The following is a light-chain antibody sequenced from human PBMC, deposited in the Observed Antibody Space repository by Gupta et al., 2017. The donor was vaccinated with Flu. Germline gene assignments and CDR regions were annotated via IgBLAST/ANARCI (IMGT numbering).Light chain of an antibody. V-gene: IGKV1-39*01. Sequence: PSSLSASVGDRVNISCRATQYISNYLNWYQQKAGKAPHLLILSASRVQSGVPSRFSGSGSGTDFTLTISGLQAEDFTTYYCQQSVTIPRTFGQGTXLEIK. J-gene: IGKJ2*01. CDR2: SAS. CDR1: QYISNY. CDR3: QQSVTIPRT.